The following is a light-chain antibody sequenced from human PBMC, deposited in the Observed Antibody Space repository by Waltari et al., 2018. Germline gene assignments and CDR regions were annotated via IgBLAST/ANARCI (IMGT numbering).Light chain of an antibody. CDR3: QQSYRTPLT. V-gene: IGKV1-39*01. J-gene: IGKJ4*01. CDR2: DTS. Sequence: DIQLTQSPSSLSASAGARVTINCRASQSISNFLNWYQQKPGKAPNLLIYDTSSLQSGVPSRFSGSGSGTDFTLTISSLQPEDFATYFCQQSYRTPLTFGGGTKVEIK. CDR1: QSISNF.